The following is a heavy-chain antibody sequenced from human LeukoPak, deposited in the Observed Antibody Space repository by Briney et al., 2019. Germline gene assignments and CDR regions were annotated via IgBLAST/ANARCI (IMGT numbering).Heavy chain of an antibody. J-gene: IGHJ4*02. V-gene: IGHV3-30*18. CDR1: GFTFSSYG. D-gene: IGHD1-1*01. CDR2: ISYDGSNK. Sequence: GGSLRLSCAASGFTFSSYGMHWVRQAPGKGLEWVAVISYDGSNKYYADSVKGRFTISRDNSKNTLYLQMNSLRAEDTALYYCAKDHANWNAYYFDYWGQGTLVTVSS. CDR3: AKDHANWNAYYFDY.